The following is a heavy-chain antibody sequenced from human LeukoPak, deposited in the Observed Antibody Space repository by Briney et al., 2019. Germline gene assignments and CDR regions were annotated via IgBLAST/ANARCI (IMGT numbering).Heavy chain of an antibody. J-gene: IGHJ4*02. Sequence: GTPLRLSCEASGFTFSHCHMHWVRQAPGKGLEWVADIWSGGTNKYYGDSEKRRYTISRDNYKQAVSLHMHSMRAEDAAVYYCAKDAQRGFDYGNPLEQWGQRSLVTVSS. CDR1: GFTFSHCH. V-gene: IGHV3-33*03. D-gene: IGHD4-11*01. CDR3: AKDAQRGFDYGNPLEQ. CDR2: IWSGGTNK.